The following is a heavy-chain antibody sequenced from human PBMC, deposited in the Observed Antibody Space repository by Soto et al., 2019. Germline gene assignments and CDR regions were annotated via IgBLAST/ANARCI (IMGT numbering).Heavy chain of an antibody. CDR1: GFTFSSYA. D-gene: IGHD2-15*01. V-gene: IGHV3-23*01. Sequence: GGSLRLSCAASGFTFSSYAMSWVRQAPGKGLEWVSAISGSGGSTYYVDSVKGRFTISRDNSKNTLYLQMNSLRAEDTAVYYCAKVVPYHSGYCSGGSCYGFDYWGQGTLVTVSS. J-gene: IGHJ4*02. CDR3: AKVVPYHSGYCSGGSCYGFDY. CDR2: ISGSGGST.